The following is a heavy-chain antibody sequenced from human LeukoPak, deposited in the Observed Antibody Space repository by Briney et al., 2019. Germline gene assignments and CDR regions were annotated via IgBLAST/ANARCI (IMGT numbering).Heavy chain of an antibody. CDR2: INRDGSGA. CDR3: ARDDGFRGVDF. CDR1: GFSTSW. Sequence: GGSLRLSCAASGFSTSWMSWVRRAPGRGLEWVANINRDGSGAYYVDSVKGRFTISRDNAKNSLYLQMNSLRADDTAVYYCARDDGFRGVDFWGQGTLVSVSS. J-gene: IGHJ4*02. V-gene: IGHV3-7*01. D-gene: IGHD4-17*01.